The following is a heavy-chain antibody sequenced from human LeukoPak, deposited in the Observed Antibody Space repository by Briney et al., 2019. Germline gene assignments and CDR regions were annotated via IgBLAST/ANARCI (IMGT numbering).Heavy chain of an antibody. V-gene: IGHV3-7*01. D-gene: IGHD6-19*01. CDR2: IKQDGSEK. Sequence: GGSLRLSCAASGFPFSSYWMSWVRPAPGKGLEWVANIKQDGSEKYYVDSVKGRFTISRDNAKNSLYLQMNSLRAEDTAVYYCARVGQYSSGWYRYYYYMDVWGKGTTVTVSS. CDR1: GFPFSSYW. CDR3: ARVGQYSSGWYRYYYYMDV. J-gene: IGHJ6*03.